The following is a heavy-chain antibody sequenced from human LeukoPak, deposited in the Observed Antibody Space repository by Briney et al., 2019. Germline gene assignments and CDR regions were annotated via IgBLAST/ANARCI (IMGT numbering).Heavy chain of an antibody. Sequence: GGSLRLSCAASGFTFTSYWMSWVRQAPGKGLEWVSNIKQDGSEKYYVDSVRGRFTISRDNAKNSLYMHMNSLRGENTAVYYCARRYSTSWSGFDPWGQGTLVTVSS. CDR1: GFTFTSYW. CDR2: IKQDGSEK. J-gene: IGHJ5*02. CDR3: ARRYSTSWSGFDP. V-gene: IGHV3-7*01. D-gene: IGHD2-2*01.